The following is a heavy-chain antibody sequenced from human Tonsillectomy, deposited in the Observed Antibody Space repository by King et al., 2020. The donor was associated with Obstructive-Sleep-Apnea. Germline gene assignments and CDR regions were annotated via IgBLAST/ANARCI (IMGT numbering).Heavy chain of an antibody. CDR2: ISSNSAYI. Sequence: VQLVESEGGLVKPGGSLRLSCAASGFIFSSYSMNWVRQAPGKGLEWVSSISSNSAYIYYADSVKGRFTISRDNAKNSLYLQMNSLRAEDTAVYYCARDLLSGNYIRWFDPWGQGTLVTVSS. J-gene: IGHJ5*02. D-gene: IGHD3-10*01. CDR3: ARDLLSGNYIRWFDP. V-gene: IGHV3-21*06. CDR1: GFIFSSYS.